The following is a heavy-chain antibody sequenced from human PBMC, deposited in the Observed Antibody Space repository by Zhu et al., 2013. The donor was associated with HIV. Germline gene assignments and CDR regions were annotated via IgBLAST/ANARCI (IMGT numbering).Heavy chain of an antibody. D-gene: IGHD6-19*01. J-gene: IGHJ6*02. CDR1: GYTFTSYG. CDR2: ISAYNGNT. CDR3: ARDNSGWYSVSYYYYYGMDV. V-gene: IGHV1-18*01. Sequence: QVQLVQSGAEVKKPGASVKVPCKASGYTFTSYGISWVRQAPGQGLEWMGWISAYNGNTNYAQKLQGRVTMTTDTSTSTAYMELRSLRSDDTAVYYCARDNSGWYSVSYYYYYGMDVWGQGTTVTVSS.